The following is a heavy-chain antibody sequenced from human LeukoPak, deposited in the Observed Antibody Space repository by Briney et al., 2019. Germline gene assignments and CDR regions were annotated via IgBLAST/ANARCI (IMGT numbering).Heavy chain of an antibody. CDR2: INPSGGST. J-gene: IGHJ5*02. CDR3: VRGAVVTAMGYKWFDP. Sequence: ASVKVSCKASGYIFTSNYIHWVRQAPGQGLEWMGIINPSGGSTTYAEKFRGRVTMTRDTPTSTVYMELSSLRSEDTAVYYCVRGAVVTAMGYKWFDPWGQGTLVTVSS. CDR1: GYIFTSNY. D-gene: IGHD2-21*02. V-gene: IGHV1-46*01.